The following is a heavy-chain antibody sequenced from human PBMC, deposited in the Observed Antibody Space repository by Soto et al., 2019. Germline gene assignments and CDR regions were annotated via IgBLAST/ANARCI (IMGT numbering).Heavy chain of an antibody. Sequence: QVQLVQSGAEVKKPGSSVKVSCKASGGTFSSYAISWVRQAPGQGLEWMGGIIPIFGTANYAQKFQGRVTITADESTSTAYMELSRLRSEDTAVYYCASAAGKILIWSNWFAPWGQGTLVTVSS. J-gene: IGHJ5*02. D-gene: IGHD3-10*01. V-gene: IGHV1-69*01. CDR3: ASAAGKILIWSNWFAP. CDR1: GGTFSSYA. CDR2: IIPIFGTA.